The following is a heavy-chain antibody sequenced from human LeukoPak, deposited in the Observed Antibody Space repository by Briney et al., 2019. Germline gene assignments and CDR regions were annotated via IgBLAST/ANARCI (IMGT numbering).Heavy chain of an antibody. V-gene: IGHV3-74*01. Sequence: GGSLRLSCAASGFTFSSYWMHWVRQAPGKGLVSVSRINSDGSSTSYADSVKGRFTISRDNAKNTLYLQMNSLRAEDTAMYYCARRYCSGGSCYIDYWGQGTLVTVSS. D-gene: IGHD2-15*01. CDR3: ARRYCSGGSCYIDY. CDR2: INSDGSST. J-gene: IGHJ4*02. CDR1: GFTFSSYW.